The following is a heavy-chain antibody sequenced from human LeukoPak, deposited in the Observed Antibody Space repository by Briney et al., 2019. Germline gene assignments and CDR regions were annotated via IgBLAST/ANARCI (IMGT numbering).Heavy chain of an antibody. CDR1: GYTFTSYG. CDR2: ISAYNGNT. Sequence: ASVKVSCKASGYTFTSYGISWVRQAPGQGLEWMGWISAYNGNTNYAQKLQGRVTMTTDTSTSTAYMELRSLRSDDTAVYYCARVELFIRSGYHHYYYYMDVWGKGTTVTISS. CDR3: ARVELFIRSGYHHYYYYMDV. V-gene: IGHV1-18*01. J-gene: IGHJ6*03. D-gene: IGHD3-22*01.